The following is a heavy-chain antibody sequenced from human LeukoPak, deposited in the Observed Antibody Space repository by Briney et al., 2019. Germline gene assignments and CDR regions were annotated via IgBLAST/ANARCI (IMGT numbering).Heavy chain of an antibody. J-gene: IGHJ2*01. D-gene: IGHD4-17*01. CDR2: MNPNSGNT. CDR3: ARALRWLRPVYFDL. V-gene: IGHV1-8*02. CDR1: GYTFTSYG. Sequence: ASVKVSCKASGYTFTSYGISWVRQATGQGLEWMGWMNPNSGNTGYAQKFQGRVTMTRNTSISTAYMELSSLRSEDTAVYYCARALRWLRPVYFDLWGRGTLVTVSS.